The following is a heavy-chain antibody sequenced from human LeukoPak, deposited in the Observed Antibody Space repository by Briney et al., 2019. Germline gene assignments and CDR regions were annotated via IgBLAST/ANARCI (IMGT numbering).Heavy chain of an antibody. V-gene: IGHV1-69*13. D-gene: IGHD3-22*01. CDR3: ASSGQGYYDSSGYRDYYYYGMDV. CDR2: IIPIFGTA. Sequence: SVKVSCKASGGTFSSYAISWVRQAPGQGLEWMGGIIPIFGTANYAQKFQGRVTITADESTSTAYMELSSLRSEDTAVYYCASSGQGYYDSSGYRDYYYYGMDVWGQGTTVTVSS. J-gene: IGHJ6*02. CDR1: GGTFSSYA.